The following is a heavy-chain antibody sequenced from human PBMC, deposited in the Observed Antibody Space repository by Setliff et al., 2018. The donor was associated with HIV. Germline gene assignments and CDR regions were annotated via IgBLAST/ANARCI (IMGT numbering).Heavy chain of an antibody. CDR2: IYSGGST. Sequence: PSETLSLTCTVSGGSIGGYYWSWIRQPPGTGLEWLGCIYSGGSTNYNPSLESRVTISLDTSKNQFSLRLTSVTAADTAVYYCARVRSYGSAYDAFDVWGPGKMVTVSS. V-gene: IGHV4-4*08. D-gene: IGHD3-10*01. CDR1: GGSIGGYY. J-gene: IGHJ3*01. CDR3: ARVRSYGSAYDAFDV.